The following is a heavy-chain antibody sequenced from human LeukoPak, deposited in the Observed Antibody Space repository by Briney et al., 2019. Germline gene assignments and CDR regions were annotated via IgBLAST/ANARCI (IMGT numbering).Heavy chain of an antibody. CDR1: GGSINSSSYY. V-gene: IGHV4-39*01. Sequence: PSETLSLTCTVSGGSINSSSYYWGWIRQPPGKGLEWIGSIFYSGNTYDNPSLKSRVTISVDTSKNQFSLKLNSVTAADTAVYYCARSPDSSGYYGYYYMDVWGKGTTVTISS. CDR2: IFYSGNT. CDR3: ARSPDSSGYYGYYYMDV. J-gene: IGHJ6*03. D-gene: IGHD3-22*01.